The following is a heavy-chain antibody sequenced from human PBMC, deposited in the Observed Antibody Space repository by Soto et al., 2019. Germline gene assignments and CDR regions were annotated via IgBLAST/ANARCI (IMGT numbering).Heavy chain of an antibody. CDR3: ARLWYYGSGSYYPPGWFDP. V-gene: IGHV5-51*01. CDR2: IYPGDSDT. Sequence: GESLKISCKVSGYSFTSYWIGWVRQMPGKGLEWMGIIYPGDSDTRYSPSFQGQVTISADKSISTAYLQWSSLKASDTAMYYCARLWYYGSGSYYPPGWFDPWGQGTLVTVSS. CDR1: GYSFTSYW. J-gene: IGHJ5*02. D-gene: IGHD3-10*01.